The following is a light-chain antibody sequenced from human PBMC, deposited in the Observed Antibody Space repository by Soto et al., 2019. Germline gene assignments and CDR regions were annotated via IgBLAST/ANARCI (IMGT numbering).Light chain of an antibody. Sequence: QSVLTQPPSASGTPGQRVTISCSGSGSSIGTNTVNWYRQLPGTAPKLLIYGNNQRPSGVPDRFSGSKSGTSASLAISGLRSEDEAEYYCTAWDGSLNNVLFGGGTKLTVL. CDR3: TAWDGSLNNVL. V-gene: IGLV1-44*01. CDR2: GNN. J-gene: IGLJ2*01. CDR1: GSSIGTNT.